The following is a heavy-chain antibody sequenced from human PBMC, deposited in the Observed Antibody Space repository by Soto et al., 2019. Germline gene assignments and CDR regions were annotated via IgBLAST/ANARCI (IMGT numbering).Heavy chain of an antibody. Sequence: PGGSLRLSCAASGFTFSSYSMNWVRQAPGKGLEWVSYISSSSSTIYYADSVKGRFTISRDNAKNSLYLQTDSLRDEDTAVYYCAREGPMNHYYYGMDVWGQGTTVTVSS. V-gene: IGHV3-48*02. CDR2: ISSSSSTI. CDR1: GFTFSSYS. D-gene: IGHD3-22*01. CDR3: AREGPMNHYYYGMDV. J-gene: IGHJ6*02.